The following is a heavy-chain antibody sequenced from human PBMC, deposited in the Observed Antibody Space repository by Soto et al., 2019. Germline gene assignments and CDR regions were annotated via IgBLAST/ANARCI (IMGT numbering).Heavy chain of an antibody. V-gene: IGHV4-59*01. D-gene: IGHD5-12*01. CDR3: ARDVRIVATNYYEYYGMDV. J-gene: IGHJ6*02. CDR2: IYYSGST. Sequence: NPSETLSLTCTVSGGSISSYYWSWIRQPPGKGLEWIGYIYYSGSTNYNPSLKSRVTISVDTSKNQFSLKLSSVTAADTAVYYCARDVRIVATNYYEYYGMDVWGQGTTVT. CDR1: GGSISSYY.